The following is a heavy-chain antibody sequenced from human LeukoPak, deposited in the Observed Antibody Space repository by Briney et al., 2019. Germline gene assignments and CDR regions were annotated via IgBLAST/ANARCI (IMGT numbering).Heavy chain of an antibody. CDR2: ISGSDGST. V-gene: IGHV3-23*01. CDR3: AKDQLLWFGELLGSNAFDI. CDR1: GFTFSSYA. D-gene: IGHD3-10*01. Sequence: GGSLRLSCAASGFTFSSYAMSWVRQAPGKGLEWVSAISGSDGSTYYADSVKGRFTISRDNSKNTLYLQMNSLRAEDTAVYYCAKDQLLWFGELLGSNAFDIWGQGTMVTVSS. J-gene: IGHJ3*02.